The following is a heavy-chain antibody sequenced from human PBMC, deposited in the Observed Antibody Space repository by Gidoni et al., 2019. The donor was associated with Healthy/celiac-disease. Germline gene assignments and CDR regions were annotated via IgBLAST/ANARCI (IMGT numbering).Heavy chain of an antibody. J-gene: IGHJ4*02. D-gene: IGHD3-22*01. CDR2: IYYSGST. CDR3: ASNSDYYDSSGYYFFYFDY. V-gene: IGHV4-39*01. Sequence: QLQLQESGPGLVTPSETLSLTCTVSGGSISSSRYYWGWIRQPPGKGLEWIGSIYYSGSTYYNPSLKSRVTISVDTSKNQFSLKLSSVTAADTAVYYCASNSDYYDSSGYYFFYFDYWGQGTLVTVSS. CDR1: GGSISSSRYY.